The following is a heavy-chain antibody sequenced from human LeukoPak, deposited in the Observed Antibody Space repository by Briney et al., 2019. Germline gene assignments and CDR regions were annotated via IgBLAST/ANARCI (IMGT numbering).Heavy chain of an antibody. J-gene: IGHJ4*02. Sequence: GGSLRLSCAASGFTLSSYEMNRVRQAPGKGLEWVSYISSSGSTIYYADSVKGRFTISRDNAKNSLYLQMNSLRAEDTAVYYCARDDPYYDILTGYYRGYYFDYWGQGTLVTVSS. V-gene: IGHV3-48*03. CDR3: ARDDPYYDILTGYYRGYYFDY. CDR1: GFTLSSYE. D-gene: IGHD3-9*01. CDR2: ISSSGSTI.